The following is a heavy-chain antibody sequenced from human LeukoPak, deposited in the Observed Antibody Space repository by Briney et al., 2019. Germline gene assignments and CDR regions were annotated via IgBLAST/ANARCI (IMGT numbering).Heavy chain of an antibody. Sequence: LSGGSLRLSCAASGFTFSSYWMSWVRQAPGKGLEWVANIKQDGSEKYYVDSVKGRFTISRDNAKNSLYLQMNSLRAEDTAVYYCARVHITMIAKWFDYWGQGTLVTVSS. CDR2: IKQDGSEK. CDR1: GFTFSSYW. D-gene: IGHD3-22*01. V-gene: IGHV3-7*01. CDR3: ARVHITMIAKWFDY. J-gene: IGHJ4*02.